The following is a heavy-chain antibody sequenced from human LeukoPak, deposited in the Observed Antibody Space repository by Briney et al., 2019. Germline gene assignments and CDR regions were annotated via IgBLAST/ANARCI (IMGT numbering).Heavy chain of an antibody. Sequence: RASVKVSCKTSGGTFSTYSINWVRQAPGQGLEWMGGITPVFGTPNYAQKFQDRLIITADESTSTAYMELTSLTSEDTAVYYCAREEVATTYFDYWGQGTLVTVSS. D-gene: IGHD5-12*01. J-gene: IGHJ4*02. CDR3: AREEVATTYFDY. CDR2: ITPVFGTP. V-gene: IGHV1-69*13. CDR1: GGTFSTYS.